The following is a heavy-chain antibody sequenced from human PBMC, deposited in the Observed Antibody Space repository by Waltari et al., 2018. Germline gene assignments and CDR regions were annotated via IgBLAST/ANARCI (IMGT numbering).Heavy chain of an antibody. CDR2: MTQDGSEK. Sequence: EVQLVESGGGLVQPGGSLRLSCAASGFTFSSYWMSWVRQAPGKGLEEVANMTQDGSEKSYVDSVKGRFTISRDNAKNSLYLQMNSLRAEDTAVYYCARLIAARRQFDYWGQGTLVTVSS. J-gene: IGHJ4*02. CDR1: GFTFSSYW. D-gene: IGHD6-6*01. CDR3: ARLIAARRQFDY. V-gene: IGHV3-7*01.